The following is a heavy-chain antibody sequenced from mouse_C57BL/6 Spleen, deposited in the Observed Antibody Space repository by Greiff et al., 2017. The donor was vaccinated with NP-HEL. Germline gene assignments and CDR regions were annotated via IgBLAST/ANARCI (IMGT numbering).Heavy chain of an antibody. V-gene: IGHV1-9*01. CDR1: EYEFPGYW. CDR2: IIPGSGST. D-gene: IGHD2-4*01. Sequence: QVQLQQSGAELMQPGASVKLSCKATEYEFPGYWIAWVKKRPGHGLEWVGEIIPGSGSTNYHEKFKGKATFTADKSSNTAYMQISSLTTEDSAIYYCAIIHYEWARGYWGQGTSVTVSS. CDR3: AIIHYEWARGY. J-gene: IGHJ4*01.